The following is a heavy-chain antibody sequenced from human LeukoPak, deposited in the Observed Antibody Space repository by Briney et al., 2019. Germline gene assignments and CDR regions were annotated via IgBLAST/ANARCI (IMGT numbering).Heavy chain of an antibody. Sequence: PGGSLRLSCAASGFTFSSYWMSWVRQAPGKGLEWVANIKQDGSEKYFVDSVKGRFAISRDNANNSLYLQMNSLRAEDTALYHCARGLPRITFGGVIAHDYWGQGTLVTVSS. V-gene: IGHV3-7*03. CDR3: ARGLPRITFGGVIAHDY. J-gene: IGHJ4*02. CDR2: IKQDGSEK. D-gene: IGHD3-16*02. CDR1: GFTFSSYW.